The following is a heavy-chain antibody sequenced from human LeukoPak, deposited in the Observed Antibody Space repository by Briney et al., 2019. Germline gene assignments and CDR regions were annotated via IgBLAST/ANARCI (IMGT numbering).Heavy chain of an antibody. CDR3: AKEVDDYYDSSGYSR. Sequence: GGSLRLSCAASGFTFSSYAMSWVRQAPGKGLEWVSAISGSGGSTYYADSVKGRFIISRDNSKNTLYLQMNSLRAEDTAVYHCAKEVDDYYDSSGYSRWGQGTLVTVSS. CDR2: ISGSGGST. V-gene: IGHV3-23*01. J-gene: IGHJ4*02. CDR1: GFTFSSYA. D-gene: IGHD3-22*01.